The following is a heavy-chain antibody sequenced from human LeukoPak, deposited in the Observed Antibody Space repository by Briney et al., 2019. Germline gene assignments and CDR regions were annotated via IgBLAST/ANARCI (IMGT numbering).Heavy chain of an antibody. CDR1: GYSISSGYY. CDR2: INHSGST. CDR3: ARRHRIRGVIMGRFDP. V-gene: IGHV4-38-2*02. Sequence: PSETLSLTCTVSGYSISSGYYWGWIRQPPGKGLEWIGEINHSGSTNYNPSLKSRVTISVDTSKNQFSLKLSSVTAADTAVYYCARRHRIRGVIMGRFDPWGQGTLVTVSS. D-gene: IGHD3-10*01. J-gene: IGHJ5*02.